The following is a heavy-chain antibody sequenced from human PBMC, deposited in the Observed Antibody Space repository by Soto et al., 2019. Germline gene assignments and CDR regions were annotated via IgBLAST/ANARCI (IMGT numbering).Heavy chain of an antibody. D-gene: IGHD5-18*01. CDR1: GGTFSSYA. CDR3: ARGSIPEGYSYGYDWFDP. J-gene: IGHJ5*02. V-gene: IGHV1-69*12. CDR2: IIPIFGTA. Sequence: QVQLVQSGAEVKKPGSSVKVSCKASGGTFSSYAISWVRQAPGQGLEWMGGIIPIFGTANYAQKFQGRVTITADESTSTAYMELSSLRSEDTAVYYCARGSIPEGYSYGYDWFDPWGQGTLVTVSS.